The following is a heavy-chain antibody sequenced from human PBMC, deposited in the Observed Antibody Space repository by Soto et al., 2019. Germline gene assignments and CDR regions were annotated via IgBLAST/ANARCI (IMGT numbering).Heavy chain of an antibody. CDR3: ARYWATGGTYLGNDD. J-gene: IGHJ4*02. CDR2: ISYDGSTT. Sequence: QVQLVGSGGGMVQPGRSLRLSCAASGFTFSGHGMHWVRQAPGKGLDWVTFISYDGSTTYYADSVKGRFTISRDNSQNTLYLQMNSLRPEDTAFYLCARYWATGGTYLGNDDWGQGTLVTVSS. CDR1: GFTFSGHG. D-gene: IGHD1-26*01. V-gene: IGHV3-30-3*01.